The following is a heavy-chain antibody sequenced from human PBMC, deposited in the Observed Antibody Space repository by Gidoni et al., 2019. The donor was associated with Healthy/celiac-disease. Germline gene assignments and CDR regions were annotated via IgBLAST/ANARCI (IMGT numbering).Heavy chain of an antibody. CDR2: IKSKTDGGTT. V-gene: IGHV3-15*01. CDR1: GFTFSNAW. CDR3: TTDCGGYSSSWYAGY. J-gene: IGHJ4*02. Sequence: EVQLVESGGGLVKPGGSLRLSCAASGFTFSNAWMSWVRQAPGKGLGWVGRIKSKTDGGTTDYAAPVKGRFTISRDDSKNTLYLQMNSLKTEDTAVYYCTTDCGGYSSSWYAGYWGQGTLVTVSS. D-gene: IGHD6-13*01.